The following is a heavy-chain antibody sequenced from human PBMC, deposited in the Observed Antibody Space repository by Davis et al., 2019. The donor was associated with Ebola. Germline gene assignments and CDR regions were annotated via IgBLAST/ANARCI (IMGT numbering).Heavy chain of an antibody. D-gene: IGHD3-16*01. V-gene: IGHV1-69*06. CDR2: IISIFGRP. CDR3: ARVMVNGVMVDYYYYGMDV. CDR1: GGSFNNYA. J-gene: IGHJ6*02. Sequence: SVKVSCKASGGSFNNYAISWVRQAPGQGLEWMGGIISIFGRPNYAQNFQGRLTITADKSTSTAYMELSSLRSEDTAVYFCARVMVNGVMVDYYYYGMDVWGQGTTVTVSS.